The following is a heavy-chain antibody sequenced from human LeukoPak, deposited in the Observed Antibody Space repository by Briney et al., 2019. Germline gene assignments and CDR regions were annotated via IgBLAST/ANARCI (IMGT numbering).Heavy chain of an antibody. Sequence: SETLSLTCAVYGGSFNDSYWSWTRHPPGRGLEWIGEINHSGSTNYNPSLKGRVTISVDTSMNQFSLKLSSVTAADTAVYYCARSGGIAVAAFDYWGQGTLVTVSS. CDR1: GGSFNDSY. J-gene: IGHJ4*02. CDR3: ARSGGIAVAAFDY. V-gene: IGHV4-34*01. CDR2: INHSGST. D-gene: IGHD6-19*01.